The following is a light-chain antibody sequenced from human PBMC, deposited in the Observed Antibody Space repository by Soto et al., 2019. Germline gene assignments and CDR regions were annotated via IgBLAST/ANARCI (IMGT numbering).Light chain of an antibody. CDR1: SSDVGAYNS. CDR3: SSYAGSNVL. Sequence: QSVLTQPPSASGSPGQSVTIPCTGTSSDVGAYNSVSWHQQHPGKAPKLIIYEVTKRPSGVPDRFFGSKSGNTASLTVSGLQAEDEADYYCSSYAGSNVLFGTGTKVTVL. J-gene: IGLJ1*01. CDR2: EVT. V-gene: IGLV2-8*01.